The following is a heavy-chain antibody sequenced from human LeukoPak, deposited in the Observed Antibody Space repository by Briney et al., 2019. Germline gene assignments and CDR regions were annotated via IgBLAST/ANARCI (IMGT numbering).Heavy chain of an antibody. CDR2: INAGNGNT. V-gene: IGHV1-3*01. CDR1: GYTFTSYA. D-gene: IGHD3-10*01. CDR3: ARDVVRGVIIGFDP. J-gene: IGHJ5*02. Sequence: ASVKVSCKASGYTFTSYAMHWVRQAPGQRLEWMGWINAGNGNTKYSQKFQGRVTITRDTSASTAYMELSSLRSEDTAVYYRARDVVRGVIIGFDPWGQGTLVTVSS.